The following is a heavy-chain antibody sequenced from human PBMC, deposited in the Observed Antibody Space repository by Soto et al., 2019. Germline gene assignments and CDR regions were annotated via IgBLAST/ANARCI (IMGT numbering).Heavy chain of an antibody. CDR3: AREQWLDY. J-gene: IGHJ4*02. CDR2: ISGGGGST. V-gene: IGHV3-23*01. Sequence: EVQLLESGGGLVQPGGSLRLSCAASGFTFSNYAMTWVRQAPGKGLEWVSIISGGGGSTCYADSVAGRFTISRDNSKNTLYLQTNSLRAEDTAIYYCAREQWLDYWGQGTLVTVSS. CDR1: GFTFSNYA. D-gene: IGHD6-19*01.